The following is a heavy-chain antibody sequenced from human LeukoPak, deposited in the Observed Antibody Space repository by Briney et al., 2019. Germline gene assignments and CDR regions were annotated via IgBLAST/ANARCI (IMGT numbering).Heavy chain of an antibody. CDR3: ACLVLYSSGLVDY. J-gene: IGHJ4*02. CDR2: VNHSGST. D-gene: IGHD6-19*01. CDR1: GGSFSVYY. Sequence: NPSETLSLTCAVYGGSFSVYYWSWIRQPPGKGLEWLGEVNHSGSTDHNPSLKSRVTVSVDTSKNQLSLKLSSVTAADTAVYYCACLVLYSSGLVDYWGQGTLVTVPS. V-gene: IGHV4-34*01.